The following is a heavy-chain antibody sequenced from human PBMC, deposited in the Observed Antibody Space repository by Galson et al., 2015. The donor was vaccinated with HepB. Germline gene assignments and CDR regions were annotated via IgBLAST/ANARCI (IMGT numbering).Heavy chain of an antibody. D-gene: IGHD2-2*02. CDR3: AREVHCSSTSCYTYAFDI. CDR2: ISSSSSTV. CDR1: GFTFSSYS. J-gene: IGHJ3*02. V-gene: IGHV3-48*01. Sequence: SLRLSCAASGFTFSSYSMNWVRQAPGKGLEWVSYISSSSSTVYYADSVKGRFTISRDNAKNSLYLQMNSLRAEDTAVYYCAREVHCSSTSCYTYAFDIWGQGTMVTVSS.